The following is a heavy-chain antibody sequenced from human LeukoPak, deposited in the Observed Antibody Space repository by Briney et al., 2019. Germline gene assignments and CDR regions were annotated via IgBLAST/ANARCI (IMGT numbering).Heavy chain of an antibody. CDR3: ERLGDDNFDY. CDR1: GGSISSYY. Sequence: SETLSLTCTVSGGSISSYYWSWIRQPPGKGLEWIGYIYYSGSTNYNPSLKSRVTISVDTSKNQFSLKLSSVTAADTAVYYCERLGDDNFDYWGQGTLVTVSS. J-gene: IGHJ4*02. CDR2: IYYSGST. V-gene: IGHV4-59*08. D-gene: IGHD2-21*02.